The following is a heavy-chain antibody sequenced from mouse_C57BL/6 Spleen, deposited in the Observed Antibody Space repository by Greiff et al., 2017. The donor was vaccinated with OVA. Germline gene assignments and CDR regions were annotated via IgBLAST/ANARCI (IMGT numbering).Heavy chain of an antibody. CDR1: GFSLTSYG. CDR3: AKENRTTYYFDY. V-gene: IGHV2-5*01. J-gene: IGHJ2*01. Sequence: VKVVESGPGLVQPSQSLSITCTVSGFSLTSYGVHWVRQSPGKGLEWLGVIWRGGSTDYNAAFMSRLSITKDNSKSQVFFKMNSLQADDTAIYYCAKENRTTYYFDYWGQGTTLTVSS. D-gene: IGHD1-1*01. CDR2: IWRGGST.